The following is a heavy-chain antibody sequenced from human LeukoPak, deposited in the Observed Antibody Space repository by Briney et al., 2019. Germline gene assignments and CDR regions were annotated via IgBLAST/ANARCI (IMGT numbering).Heavy chain of an antibody. CDR2: ISSSGNTI. V-gene: IGHV3-48*03. Sequence: GGSLRLSCVASGFTFSSYEMTWVRQAPGKGLEWVSSISSSGNTIFYADSVKGRFTIYRDNARSSLFLQMNSLRVEDTAVYYCARLFVSGGQGTLVTVSS. D-gene: IGHD1-26*01. J-gene: IGHJ4*02. CDR1: GFTFSSYE. CDR3: ARLFVS.